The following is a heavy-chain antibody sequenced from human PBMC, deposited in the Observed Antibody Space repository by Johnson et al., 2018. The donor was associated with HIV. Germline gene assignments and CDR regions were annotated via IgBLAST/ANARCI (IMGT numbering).Heavy chain of an antibody. V-gene: IGHV3-30-3*01. J-gene: IGHJ3*02. Sequence: QVQLVESGGGVAQPGRSLRLSCAASGFTFSNYAMHWVRQAPGKGLEWVALISYDGNNKYYADSVKGRFTISRDNSTNTLYLQMNSLRAVDTAVYYCARPMGAVDECDAFDIWGQGTMVTVSS. CDR3: ARPMGAVDECDAFDI. CDR2: ISYDGNNK. D-gene: IGHD1-26*01. CDR1: GFTFSNYA.